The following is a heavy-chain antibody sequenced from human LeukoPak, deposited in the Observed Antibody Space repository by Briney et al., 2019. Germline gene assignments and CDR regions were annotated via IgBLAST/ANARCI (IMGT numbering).Heavy chain of an antibody. V-gene: IGHV4-59*08. CDR3: ARHLPYGSGSDHYYYGMDV. Sequence: SETLSLTCTVSGGSISSYYWSWIRQPPGKGLEWIGYIYYSGSTNYNPSLKSRVTISVDTSNNQFSLKVSSVTAADTAVYYCARHLPYGSGSDHYYYGMDVWGQGTTVTVSS. J-gene: IGHJ6*02. CDR1: GGSISSYY. CDR2: IYYSGST. D-gene: IGHD3-10*01.